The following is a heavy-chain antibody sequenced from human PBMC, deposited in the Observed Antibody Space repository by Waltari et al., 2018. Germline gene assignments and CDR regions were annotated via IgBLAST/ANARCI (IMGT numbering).Heavy chain of an antibody. V-gene: IGHV1-18*01. CDR3: IRGGPWRLVQGNAFDF. D-gene: IGHD6-6*01. Sequence: QAQLVPSGPEVQKPGASARVSCKAPRHTSSSYGITWVRQAPGQGLEWLGWISTDNGNRNYSQKLQDRVSMTTDTHTTTAYMDLRSLRSDDTAIYYCIRGGPWRLVQGNAFDFWGQGTLVTVSS. CDR1: RHTSSSYG. CDR2: ISTDNGNR. J-gene: IGHJ3*01.